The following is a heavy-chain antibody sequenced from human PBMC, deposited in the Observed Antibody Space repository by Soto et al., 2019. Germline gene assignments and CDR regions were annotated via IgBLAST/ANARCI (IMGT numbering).Heavy chain of an antibody. CDR3: ARVAVVTRGIDY. Sequence: EVQLVESGGGLVQRGGSLRLSCVASGFTFSGSWMHWVRQAPGKGLVWVSRVNEWGTDSNYADSVKGRFTISRDNAKNPVYLQMNGLRAEDTAVYYCARVAVVTRGIDYWGQGTLVTVSS. D-gene: IGHD6-19*01. J-gene: IGHJ4*02. CDR2: VNEWGTDS. V-gene: IGHV3-74*01. CDR1: GFTFSGSW.